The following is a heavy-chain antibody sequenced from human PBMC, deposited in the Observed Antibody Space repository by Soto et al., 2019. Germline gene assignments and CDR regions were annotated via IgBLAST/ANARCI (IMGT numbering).Heavy chain of an antibody. V-gene: IGHV3-15*07. D-gene: IGHD3-22*01. CDR3: AKGVKTMIVVVIYRAEYFQH. CDR1: GFTFSNAW. J-gene: IGHJ1*01. Sequence: GGSLRLSCAASGFTFSNAWMNWVRQAPGKGLEWVGRIKSKTDGGTTDYAAPVKGRFTISRDDSKNTLYLQMNSLKTEDTAVYYCAKGVKTMIVVVIYRAEYFQHWGQGTLVTVSS. CDR2: IKSKTDGGTT.